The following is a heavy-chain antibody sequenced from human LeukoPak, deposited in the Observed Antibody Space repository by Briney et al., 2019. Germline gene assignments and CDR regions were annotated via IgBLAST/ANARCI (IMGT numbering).Heavy chain of an antibody. Sequence: GGSLRLSCAASGFTFSSYGMHWVRQAPGKGLEWVANIKQDGSEKYYVDSVKGRFTISRDNAKNSRYLQMNSLRAEDTAVYYCARDVRCSSTSCYRLHYYGMDVWGQGTTVTVSS. CDR3: ARDVRCSSTSCYRLHYYGMDV. D-gene: IGHD2-2*01. V-gene: IGHV3-7*01. J-gene: IGHJ6*02. CDR1: GFTFSSYG. CDR2: IKQDGSEK.